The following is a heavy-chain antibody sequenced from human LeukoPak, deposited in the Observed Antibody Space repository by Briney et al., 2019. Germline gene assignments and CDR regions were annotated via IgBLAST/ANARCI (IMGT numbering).Heavy chain of an antibody. Sequence: SETLSLTCTVSGGSISSSSYYWGWIRQPPGKGLEWIGNIFYSGSTYYSPSLKSRVTISLDTSRNQFSLKLNSMTAAVTAVYYCATTTIRLGYWGQGTLVTVSS. CDR2: IFYSGST. CDR1: GGSISSSSYY. D-gene: IGHD1-26*01. J-gene: IGHJ4*02. V-gene: IGHV4-39*07. CDR3: ATTTIRLGY.